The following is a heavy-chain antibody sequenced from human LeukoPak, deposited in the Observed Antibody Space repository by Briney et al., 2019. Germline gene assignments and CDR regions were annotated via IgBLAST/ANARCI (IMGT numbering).Heavy chain of an antibody. CDR1: GFXFSSYA. D-gene: IGHD6-13*01. J-gene: IGHJ4*02. CDR3: AKSSNWIFDY. V-gene: IGHV3-23*01. CDR2: ISGGGGST. Sequence: PGGSLRLSCAASGFXFSSYAISWVRQAPGKGLEWVAAISGGGGSTYYADSVKGRFTISRDNSKNTLYLQMNSLRAEDTAVYYCAKSSNWIFDYWGQGTLVTVSS.